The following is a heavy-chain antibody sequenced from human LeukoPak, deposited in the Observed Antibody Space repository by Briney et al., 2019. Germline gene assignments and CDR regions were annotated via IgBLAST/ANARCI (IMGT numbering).Heavy chain of an antibody. D-gene: IGHD3-10*01. CDR2: INWSGGTT. Sequence: PGGSLGLSCAASGFTFDEYGMSWVRQAPGKGLEWVSGINWSGGTTVYAESVKGRFTVSRDNAKNSLYLQVNSLRVDDTALYYCARERFGSDYYLDVWGKGTTVTVSS. J-gene: IGHJ6*03. CDR3: ARERFGSDYYLDV. CDR1: GFTFDEYG. V-gene: IGHV3-20*04.